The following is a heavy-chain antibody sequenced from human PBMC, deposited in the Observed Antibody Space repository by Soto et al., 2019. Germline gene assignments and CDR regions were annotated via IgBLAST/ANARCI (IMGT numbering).Heavy chain of an antibody. CDR2: IYHSGST. D-gene: IGHD1-26*01. J-gene: IGHJ3*02. CDR3: ARDYKWELRGAFDI. Sequence: KTSETLSLTCAVSGGSISSSNWWSWVRQPPGRGLEWIGEIYHSGSTNYNPSLKSRVTISVDKSKNLFSLKLSSVTAADTAVYYCARDYKWELRGAFDIWGQGTMVTVSS. CDR1: GGSISSSNW. V-gene: IGHV4-4*02.